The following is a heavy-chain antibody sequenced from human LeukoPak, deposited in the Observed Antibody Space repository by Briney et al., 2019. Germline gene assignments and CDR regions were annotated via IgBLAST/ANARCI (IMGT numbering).Heavy chain of an antibody. CDR3: AKSPGGVVPAANHLDY. CDR2: ISGSGGST. Sequence: GGSLRLSCAASGFTFSSYAMSWVRQAPGKGLEWVSAISGSGGSTYYADSVKGRFTISRDNSKNTLYLQMNSLRAEDTAVYYCAKSPGGVVPAANHLDYWGQGTLVTVSS. CDR1: GFTFSSYA. V-gene: IGHV3-23*01. D-gene: IGHD2-2*01. J-gene: IGHJ4*02.